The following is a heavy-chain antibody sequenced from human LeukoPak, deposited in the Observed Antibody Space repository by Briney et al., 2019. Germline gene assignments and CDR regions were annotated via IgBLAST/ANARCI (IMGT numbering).Heavy chain of an antibody. J-gene: IGHJ4*02. V-gene: IGHV1-46*01. D-gene: IGHD3-22*01. CDR2: INPSGGST. CDR1: GYTFTSYY. Sequence: GASVKVSCKASGYTFTSYYMHWVRQAPGQGLEWMGIINPSGGSTSYAQKFQGRVTMTRDTSTSTVYMELSSLRSEDTAVYYFARDKDYYDSSGYYYIDYWGQGTLVTVSS. CDR3: ARDKDYYDSSGYYYIDY.